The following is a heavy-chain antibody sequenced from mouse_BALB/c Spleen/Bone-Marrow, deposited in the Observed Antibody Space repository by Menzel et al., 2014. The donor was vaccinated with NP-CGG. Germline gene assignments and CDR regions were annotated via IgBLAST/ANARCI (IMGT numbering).Heavy chain of an antibody. CDR1: GYTFXSSW. J-gene: IGHJ2*01. CDR3: ARSGFDY. CDR2: IHPNSGST. Sequence: VQLQQSGSVLVRPGASVKLSCKASGYTFXSSWMHWAKQRPGQGLEWIGEIHPNSGSTNYNEKFKGKATLTVDTSSSTAYVDLSSLTSEDSAVYYCARSGFDYWGQGTTLTVSS. D-gene: IGHD3-2*02. V-gene: IGHV1S130*01.